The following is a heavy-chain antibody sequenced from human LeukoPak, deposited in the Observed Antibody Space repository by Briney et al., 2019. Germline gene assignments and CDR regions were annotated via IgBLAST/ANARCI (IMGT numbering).Heavy chain of an antibody. CDR2: IYYSGST. CDR3: ARRSWSYWFFDL. CDR1: GGSISSYY. V-gene: IGHV4-59*08. J-gene: IGHJ2*01. D-gene: IGHD3-10*01. Sequence: SETLSLTCTVSGGSISSYYWSWIRQPPGKGLEWIGYIYYSGSTNSNPSLKSRVTISVDTSKNQFSLKLSSVTAADTAVYYCARRSWSYWFFDLWGRGSLVTVSS.